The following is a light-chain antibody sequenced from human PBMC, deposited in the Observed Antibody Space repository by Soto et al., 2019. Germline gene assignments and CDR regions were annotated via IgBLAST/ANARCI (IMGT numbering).Light chain of an antibody. CDR3: SSYGDSSAVVV. V-gene: IGLV2-14*01. CDR1: NSDVGGYNY. J-gene: IGLJ2*01. Sequence: QSVLTQPASVSGSLGQSITISCTGTNSDVGGYNYVSWYQQHPGKAPKLIIYEVNIRPSGVSNRFSGSKSGNTASLTISGLQPEDETDYYCSSYGDSSAVVVFGGGTKLTVL. CDR2: EVN.